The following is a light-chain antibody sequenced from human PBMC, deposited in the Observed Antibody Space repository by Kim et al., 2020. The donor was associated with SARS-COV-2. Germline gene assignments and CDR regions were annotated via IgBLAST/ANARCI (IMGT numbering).Light chain of an antibody. CDR1: QSVSSN. CDR2: GAS. V-gene: IGKV3-15*01. J-gene: IGKJ2*01. Sequence: VCPGQRATLSCRASQSVSSNLAWYQQKPGQAPRLLNYGASTRATGIPARFSGSGSGTEFTLTISSLQSEDFAVYYCQQYNNWPPHTFGQGTKLEI. CDR3: QQYNNWPPHT.